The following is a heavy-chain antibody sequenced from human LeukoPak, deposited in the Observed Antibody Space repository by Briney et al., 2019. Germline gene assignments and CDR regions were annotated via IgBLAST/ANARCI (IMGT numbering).Heavy chain of an antibody. V-gene: IGHV3-74*01. J-gene: IGHJ1*01. Sequence: GGSLRLTCAASGFTFSNYWLHWVRQAPGKGLVWVSKTTSYADSVKGRFTISRDHSKNTLYLQMNSLRAEDTAVYYCAKSSVGGSGSPPIYFQHWGQGTLVTVSS. CDR3: AKSSVGGSGSPPIYFQH. CDR1: GFTFSNYW. CDR2: TT. D-gene: IGHD3-10*01.